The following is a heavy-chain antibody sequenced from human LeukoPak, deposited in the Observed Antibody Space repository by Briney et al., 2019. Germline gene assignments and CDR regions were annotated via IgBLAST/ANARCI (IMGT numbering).Heavy chain of an antibody. CDR2: ITNSGENT. CDR1: GFSFPYG. J-gene: IGHJ4*02. CDR3: ARDVCSGGSCYGFDY. V-gene: IGHV3-48*01. D-gene: IGHD2-15*01. Sequence: GGSLRLSCEASGFSFPYGMSWVRQAPGKGLEWVSGITNSGENTYYADSVKGRFTISRDNAKNSLYLQMNSLRAEDTAVYYCARDVCSGGSCYGFDYWGQGTLVTVSS.